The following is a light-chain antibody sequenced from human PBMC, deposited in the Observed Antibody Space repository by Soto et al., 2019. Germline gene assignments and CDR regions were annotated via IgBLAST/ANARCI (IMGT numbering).Light chain of an antibody. Sequence: EIVFTQSPGTLSLSPGERATLSCRASQSVSSSYLAWYQQKPGQAPRLLIYGASSRATGIQDRVSGRGSGTDFTLTISRLEPEDFAVYYCQQYGSSRLTFGGGTKVDIK. CDR3: QQYGSSRLT. V-gene: IGKV3-20*01. CDR1: QSVSSSY. J-gene: IGKJ4*01. CDR2: GAS.